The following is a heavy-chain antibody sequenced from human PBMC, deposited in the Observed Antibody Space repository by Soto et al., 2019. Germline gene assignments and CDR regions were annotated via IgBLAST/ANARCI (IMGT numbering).Heavy chain of an antibody. CDR2: IRSESDGGTT. CDR3: TTTHYYDATIKGY. J-gene: IGHJ4*02. Sequence: GGSLRLSCAASGFTFSKAWMNWIRQAPGKGLEWVGRIRSESDGGTTEYAAPVKGRFTISRDDSKNTMYLQMNSLKIEDTAVYFCTTTHYYDATIKGYWGQGTLVTVSS. V-gene: IGHV3-15*07. D-gene: IGHD3-22*01. CDR1: GFTFSKAW.